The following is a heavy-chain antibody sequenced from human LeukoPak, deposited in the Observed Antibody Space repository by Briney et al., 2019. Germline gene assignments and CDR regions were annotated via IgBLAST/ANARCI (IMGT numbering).Heavy chain of an antibody. CDR2: ISYDGSNK. CDR3: ARDLIYFQH. Sequence: PGRSLRLSCAASGFTFSSYGMHWVRQAPGKGLEWVAVISYDGSNKYYADSVKGRFTISRDNSKNTLYLQMNSLRAEDTAVYYCARDLIYFQHWGQGTLVTVSS. J-gene: IGHJ1*01. V-gene: IGHV3-30*03. CDR1: GFTFSSYG.